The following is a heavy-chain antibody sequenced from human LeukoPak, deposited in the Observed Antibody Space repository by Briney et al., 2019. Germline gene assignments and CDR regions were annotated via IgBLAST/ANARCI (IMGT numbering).Heavy chain of an antibody. D-gene: IGHD2-8*01. J-gene: IGHJ6*02. CDR2: IYSGGST. CDR1: GFTVSSNY. Sequence: GGSLRLSCAASGFTVSSNYMSWVRQAPGKGLERVSVIYSGGSTYYADSVKGRFTISRDNSKNTLYLQMNSLRAEDTAVYYCAREAMAPDYYYGMDVWGQGTTVTVSS. CDR3: AREAMAPDYYYGMDV. V-gene: IGHV3-66*01.